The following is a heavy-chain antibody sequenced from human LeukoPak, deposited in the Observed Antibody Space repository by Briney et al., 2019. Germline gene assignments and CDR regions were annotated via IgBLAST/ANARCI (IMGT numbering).Heavy chain of an antibody. CDR3: ARGWDDSGYDSHFDY. CDR1: GGSISSGGYS. V-gene: IGHV4-30-2*01. D-gene: IGHD5-12*01. Sequence: SQTLSLTCAVSGGSISSGGYSWSWIRQPPGKGLEWIGYIYHSGSTYYNPSLKSQVTISVDRSKNQFSLKLSSVTAADTAVYYCARGWDDSGYDSHFDYWGQGTLVTVSS. J-gene: IGHJ4*02. CDR2: IYHSGST.